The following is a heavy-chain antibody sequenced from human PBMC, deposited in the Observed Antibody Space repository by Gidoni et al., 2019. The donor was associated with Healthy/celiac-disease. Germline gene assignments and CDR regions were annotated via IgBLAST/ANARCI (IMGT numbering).Heavy chain of an antibody. CDR1: GFTFSSSS. CDR2: ISSSSSYI. V-gene: IGHV3-21*01. CDR3: ARDVVVVAAISYYYGMDV. Sequence: EVQLVESGGGLVKPGGSLRLSCAASGFTFSSSSMNWVRQAPGKGLEWGSSISSSSSYIYYADSVKGRFTISRDNAKNSLYLQMNSLRAEDTAVYYCARDVVVVAAISYYYGMDVWGQGTTVTVSS. J-gene: IGHJ6*02. D-gene: IGHD2-15*01.